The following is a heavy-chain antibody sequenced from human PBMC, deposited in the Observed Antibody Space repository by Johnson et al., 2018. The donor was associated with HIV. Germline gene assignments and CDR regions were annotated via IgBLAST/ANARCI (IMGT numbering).Heavy chain of an antibody. CDR2: INWNGGST. CDR3: AKEGEAFDI. D-gene: IGHD3-16*01. Sequence: VQLMESGGGVVRPGGSLRLSCVVSGFKFDDYGMNWVRQAPGKGLEWVSGINWNGGSTTYADSVKGRFTISRDNSKNTLYVQMNSLRAEDTAVYYCAKEGEAFDIWGQGTMVTVS. J-gene: IGHJ3*02. CDR1: GFKFDDYG. V-gene: IGHV3-20*04.